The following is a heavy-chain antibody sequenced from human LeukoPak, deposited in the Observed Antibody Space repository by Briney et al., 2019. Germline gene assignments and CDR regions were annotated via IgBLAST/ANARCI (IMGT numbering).Heavy chain of an antibody. CDR1: GFTFSSYA. V-gene: IGHV3-30-3*01. J-gene: IGHJ3*02. CDR3: VGVRFLDWLGDAFYI. CDR2: ISYDGSNK. D-gene: IGHD3-3*01. Sequence: GGSLRLSCAASGFTFSSYAMHWVRQAPGKGLEWVAVISYDGSNKYYADSVKGRFTISRDNSKNTLYLQMNSLRAEDTAVYYCVGVRFLDWLGDAFYIWGQGTMVTVSS.